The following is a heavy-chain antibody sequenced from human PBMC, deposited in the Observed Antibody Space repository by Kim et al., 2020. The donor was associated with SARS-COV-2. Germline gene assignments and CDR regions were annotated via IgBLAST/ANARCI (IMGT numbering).Heavy chain of an antibody. Sequence: GGSLRLSCAASGFTFSDYYMIWIRQAPGKGLEWVSHISNSGSIIFYADSVKGRFTISRDNAKNSLYLQMNSLRAEDTAVYYCATYREMATIPRVYFGMDVWGQGTTVTVSS. D-gene: IGHD5-12*01. V-gene: IGHV3-11*01. CDR3: ATYREMATIPRVYFGMDV. J-gene: IGHJ6*02. CDR2: ISNSGSII. CDR1: GFTFSDYY.